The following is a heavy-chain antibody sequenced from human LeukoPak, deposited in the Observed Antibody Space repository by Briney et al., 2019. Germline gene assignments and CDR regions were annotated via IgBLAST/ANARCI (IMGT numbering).Heavy chain of an antibody. J-gene: IGHJ4*02. CDR1: GFTFSSHW. CDR3: AKVLGLLWFGELNY. CDR2: ISGSGGST. Sequence: PGGSLRLSCAASGFTFSSHWMHWVRQAPGKGLEWVSAISGSGGSTYYADSVKGRFTISRDNSKNTLYLQMNSLRAEDTAVYYCAKVLGLLWFGELNYWGQGTLVTVSS. D-gene: IGHD3-10*01. V-gene: IGHV3-23*01.